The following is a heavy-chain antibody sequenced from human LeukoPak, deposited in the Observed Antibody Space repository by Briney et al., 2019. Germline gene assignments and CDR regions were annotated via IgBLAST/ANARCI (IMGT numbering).Heavy chain of an antibody. D-gene: IGHD3-3*01. CDR1: GYSFTSYW. CDR3: ARGGDFWSGYYYFDY. V-gene: IGHV5-51*01. CDR2: IYPGDSDT. Sequence: GESLKISCKGSGYSFTSYWIGWVRQMPGKGLEWMGIIYPGDSDTRYSPSFQGQVTISADKSISTAYLQWSGLKASDTAMYYCARGGDFWSGYYYFDYWGQGTLVTVSS. J-gene: IGHJ4*02.